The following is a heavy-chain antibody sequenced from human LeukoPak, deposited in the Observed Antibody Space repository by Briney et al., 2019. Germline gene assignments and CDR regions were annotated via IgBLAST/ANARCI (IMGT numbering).Heavy chain of an antibody. D-gene: IGHD2-15*01. J-gene: IGHJ4*02. V-gene: IGHV3-7*01. CDR1: GFTFSSYW. Sequence: PGGSLRLSCAASGFTFSSYWISWVRQAPGKGLEWVANIKQDGSEKYYVDSVKGRFTISRDNAKNSLYLQMNSLRAEDTAVYCCARVGSRRGSGGSCYKYWGQGTLVTVSS. CDR2: IKQDGSEK. CDR3: ARVGSRRGSGGSCYKY.